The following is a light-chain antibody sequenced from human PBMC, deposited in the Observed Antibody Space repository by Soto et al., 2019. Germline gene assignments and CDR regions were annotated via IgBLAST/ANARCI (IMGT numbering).Light chain of an antibody. Sequence: LAQPASVSGSPGQSITISCTGTNSDVGSYNLVSWYQQHPGKAPKVIIYEVNNRPSGVSNRFSGSKSGNTASLTISGLQAEDEADYYCASFTTSSTRVFGTGTKVTVL. CDR2: EVN. V-gene: IGLV2-14*02. J-gene: IGLJ1*01. CDR3: ASFTTSSTRV. CDR1: NSDVGSYNL.